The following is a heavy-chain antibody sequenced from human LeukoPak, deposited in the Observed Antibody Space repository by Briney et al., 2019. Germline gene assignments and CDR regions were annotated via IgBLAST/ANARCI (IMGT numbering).Heavy chain of an antibody. V-gene: IGHV4-31*03. D-gene: IGHD3-10*01. Sequence: SQTLSLTCTVSGGSISSGGYYWSWIRQHPGKGLEWIGYIYYSGSTYYNPSLKSRVTISVDTSKNQFSLKLSSVTAADTAVYYCARLSQYMVRGGSDPSVDHWGQGTLVTVSS. CDR2: IYYSGST. CDR1: GGSISSGGYY. CDR3: ARLSQYMVRGGSDPSVDH. J-gene: IGHJ4*02.